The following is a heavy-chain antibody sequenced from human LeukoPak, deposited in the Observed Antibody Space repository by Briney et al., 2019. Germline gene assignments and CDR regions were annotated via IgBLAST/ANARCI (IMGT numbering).Heavy chain of an antibody. CDR3: ARTNSGYDSFDY. J-gene: IGHJ4*02. D-gene: IGHD5-12*01. CDR2: ISGSTGYT. Sequence: SGGSLRLSCAASGFTFSDYYMSWIRQAPGKGLEWVSYISGSTGYTNYADSVKGRFTISRDNAKNSLFRHMNSLRAEDTAVYYCARTNSGYDSFDYWGQGTLVTVSS. CDR1: GFTFSDYY. V-gene: IGHV3-11*03.